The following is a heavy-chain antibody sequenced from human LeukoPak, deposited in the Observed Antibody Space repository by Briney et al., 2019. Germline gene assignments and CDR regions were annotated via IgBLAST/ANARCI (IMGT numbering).Heavy chain of an antibody. CDR3: ARGRDYASCAKYFDH. CDR2: ISDDGSRT. V-gene: IGHV3-74*01. J-gene: IGHJ4*02. CDR1: GFTFSRNW. Sequence: GGSLRLSCEVSGFTFSRNWMHWVRQAPGKGLVWVSRISDDGSRTVYADSVKGRVTISRDNAKNTLYLQMNSLRVEDTAVYYCARGRDYASCAKYFDHWGQGSLVTASS. D-gene: IGHD2-2*01.